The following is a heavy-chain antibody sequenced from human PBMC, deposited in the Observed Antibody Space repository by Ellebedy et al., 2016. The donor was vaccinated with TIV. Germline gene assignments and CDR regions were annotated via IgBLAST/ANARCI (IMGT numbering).Heavy chain of an antibody. CDR3: ARDLDKSSGWYGGAAY. Sequence: PGGSLRLSCAASGFTFNSYAMHWVRQAPGKGLEWVAVISYDGSSEYYAESVKGRFTISRDNSMTTLYLEMNSLRAEDTALYYCARDLDKSSGWYGGAAYWGQGTLVTVSS. D-gene: IGHD6-19*01. V-gene: IGHV3-30-3*01. CDR1: GFTFNSYA. J-gene: IGHJ4*02. CDR2: ISYDGSSE.